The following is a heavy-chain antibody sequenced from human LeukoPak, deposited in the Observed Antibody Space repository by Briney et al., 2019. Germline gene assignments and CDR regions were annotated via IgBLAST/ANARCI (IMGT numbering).Heavy chain of an antibody. CDR2: IYYSGST. D-gene: IGHD6-13*01. CDR1: GGSISSYY. CDR3: ARRGGSSWSF. J-gene: IGHJ4*02. Sequence: SETLSLTCTVSGGSISSYYWSWIRQPPGKGLEWIGYIYYSGSTNYNPSLKSRVTISVDTSKNQFSLKLSSVTAADTAVYYCARRGGSSWSFWGQGTLVTVSS. V-gene: IGHV4-59*01.